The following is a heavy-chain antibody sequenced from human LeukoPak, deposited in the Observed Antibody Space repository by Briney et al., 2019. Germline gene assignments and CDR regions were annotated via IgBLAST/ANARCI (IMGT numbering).Heavy chain of an antibody. CDR1: GFTFSSYW. Sequence: GGSLRLSCAASGFTFSSYWMHWVRQAPGKGLVWVSRINSDGSSTSYADSVRGRFTISRDNAKNTLYLQMHSLRAEDTAVYYCARERGLGFGEPHHFDYWGQGTLVTVSS. V-gene: IGHV3-74*01. D-gene: IGHD3-10*01. CDR3: ARERGLGFGEPHHFDY. CDR2: INSDGSST. J-gene: IGHJ4*02.